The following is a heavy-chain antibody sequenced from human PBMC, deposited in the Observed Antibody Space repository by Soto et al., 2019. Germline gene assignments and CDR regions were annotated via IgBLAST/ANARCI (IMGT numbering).Heavy chain of an antibody. V-gene: IGHV1-18*03. CDR3: GVRVDLWFYGIDV. D-gene: IGHD2-21*01. CDR2: ITANNVDT. CDR1: GSTFSKYT. Sequence: VQVGQSVTEVKKPGASVRVSCKTSGSTFSKYTFTWVRQAPGQGLEWIGWITANNVDTISAQRFHGRVPMTTDPSTNTAYMELRNVRGDDMAVYDCGVRVDLWFYGIDVWGQGTTVSVSS. J-gene: IGHJ6*02.